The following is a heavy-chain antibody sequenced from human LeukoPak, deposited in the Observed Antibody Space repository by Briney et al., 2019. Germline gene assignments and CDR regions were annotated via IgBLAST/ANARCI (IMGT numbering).Heavy chain of an antibody. J-gene: IGHJ4*02. CDR2: MSSSSSTI. Sequence: GGSLRLFCSASGFRFRKYRMNWVRPDPGKRPEWVSYMSSSSSTIYYADSVKGRFTISRDNAKNSLYLQMNSLRAEDTAVYYCARNAAVTSYYYFDYWGQGSLVTVSS. V-gene: IGHV3-48*01. CDR1: GFRFRKYR. D-gene: IGHD4-17*01. CDR3: ARNAAVTSYYYFDY.